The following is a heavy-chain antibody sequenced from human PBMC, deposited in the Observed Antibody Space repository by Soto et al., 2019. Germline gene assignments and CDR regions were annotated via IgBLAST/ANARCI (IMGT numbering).Heavy chain of an antibody. J-gene: IGHJ4*02. D-gene: IGHD3-10*01. CDR1: GGSFSDYY. Sequence: QVLLQQWGAGLLKPSETLSLTCAVYGGSFSDYYWSWIRQPPGKGLEWIGEINHSGSTEYNPSLKSRVTMSVDTSKSQFSLKLSAVTAADTAVYYCARGPDPRGHYWGQGTLVTVSS. V-gene: IGHV4-34*01. CDR3: ARGPDPRGHY. CDR2: INHSGST.